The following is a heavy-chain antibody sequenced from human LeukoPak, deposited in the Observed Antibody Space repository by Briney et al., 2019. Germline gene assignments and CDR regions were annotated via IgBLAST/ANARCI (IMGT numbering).Heavy chain of an antibody. CDR1: GYSFTSYW. D-gene: IGHD6-13*01. CDR2: IYPGDSDT. Sequence: MHGESLKISCKGSGYSFTSYWIGWVRQMPGKGLEWMGIIYPGDSDTRYSPSFQGQVTISADKSISTAYLQWSSLKASDTAMYYCARLNQQLETYYYYGMDVWGQGTTVTVSS. CDR3: ARLNQQLETYYYYGMDV. V-gene: IGHV5-51*01. J-gene: IGHJ6*02.